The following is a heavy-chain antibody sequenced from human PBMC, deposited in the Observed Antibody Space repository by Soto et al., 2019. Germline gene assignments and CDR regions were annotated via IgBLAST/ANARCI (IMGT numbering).Heavy chain of an antibody. CDR3: ARIGTVGTGVLGYYYGMDV. V-gene: IGHV1-18*01. CDR1: RYTFTSYG. D-gene: IGHD2-21*02. Sequence: GASLKLSCKASRYTFTSYGISWERQAPGQGLEGLVWISAYNGNTNYQQKIQGRVTMTTGTSTSTAYMELRSLRTDDTAVYYCARIGTVGTGVLGYYYGMDVWGQGTTVTVSS. CDR2: ISAYNGNT. J-gene: IGHJ6*02.